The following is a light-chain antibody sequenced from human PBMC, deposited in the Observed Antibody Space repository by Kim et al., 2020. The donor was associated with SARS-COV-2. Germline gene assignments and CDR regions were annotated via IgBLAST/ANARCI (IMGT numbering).Light chain of an antibody. V-gene: IGLV2-14*03. J-gene: IGLJ3*02. CDR3: TSYTRSDTWV. Sequence: GQSYTRPVSGTNNDVGAYNYVSWDQQHPGKAPKFMIYDVPQRPSGVSDRFSGSKSGNTASLTISGLQAEDEADYYCTSYTRSDTWVFGGGTQLTVL. CDR2: DVP. CDR1: NNDVGAYNY.